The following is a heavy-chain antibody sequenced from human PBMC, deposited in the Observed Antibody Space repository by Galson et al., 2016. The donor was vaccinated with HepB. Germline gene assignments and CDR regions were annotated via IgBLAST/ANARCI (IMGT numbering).Heavy chain of an antibody. CDR2: VYYRGTT. CDR3: ARVVFGSVLIGHFDP. D-gene: IGHD3-10*01. J-gene: IGHJ5*02. V-gene: IGHV4-39*07. CDR1: GGSINNNSFY. Sequence: ETLSLTCTVSGGSINNNSFYWGWIRQPPGKGLEWIGNVYYRGTTYYNPSLKRRVTISIDTSKNQFSLSLKSVTAADTAVYYCARVVFGSVLIGHFDPWGQGALVTVSS.